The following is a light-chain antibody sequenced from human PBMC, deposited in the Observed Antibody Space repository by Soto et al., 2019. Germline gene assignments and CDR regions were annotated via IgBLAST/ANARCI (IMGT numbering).Light chain of an antibody. CDR1: QTISSW. CDR2: KAS. CDR3: QHYNSYSEA. Sequence: EIQMTQSPSTLSASVGDRVTITCRASQTISSWLAWYQQKPGKAPKXLIYKASTLKSGVPSRFSGSGSGTEFTLTISSLQPDDCATYYGQHYNSYSEAFGQGTKVDI. J-gene: IGKJ1*01. V-gene: IGKV1-5*03.